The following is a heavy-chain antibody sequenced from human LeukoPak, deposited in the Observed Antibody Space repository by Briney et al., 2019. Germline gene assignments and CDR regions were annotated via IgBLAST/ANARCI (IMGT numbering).Heavy chain of an antibody. D-gene: IGHD6-13*01. V-gene: IGHV1-24*01. CDR2: FDPEKGET. Sequence: ASVKVSCKVSGYTLTELSMHWVRQAPGKGFEWMGRFDPEKGETIYAQKFQGRVTMTRDTSTNTVYMELRSLRSDDTAVYYCARAAAAGYNWFDPWGQGTLVTVSS. J-gene: IGHJ5*02. CDR3: ARAAAAGYNWFDP. CDR1: GYTLTELS.